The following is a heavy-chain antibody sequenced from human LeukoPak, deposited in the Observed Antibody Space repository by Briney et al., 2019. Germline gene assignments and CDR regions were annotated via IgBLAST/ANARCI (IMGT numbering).Heavy chain of an antibody. CDR2: INHSGST. CDR1: GGSFSGYY. Sequence: SETLSLTCAVSGGSFSGYYWSWICQPPGKGLEWIGEINHSGSTNYNPSLKSRVTISVDTSKNQFSLKLSSVTAADTAVYYCARAVYSSSDTYFDYWGQGTLVTVSS. J-gene: IGHJ4*02. D-gene: IGHD6-6*01. V-gene: IGHV4-34*01. CDR3: ARAVYSSSDTYFDY.